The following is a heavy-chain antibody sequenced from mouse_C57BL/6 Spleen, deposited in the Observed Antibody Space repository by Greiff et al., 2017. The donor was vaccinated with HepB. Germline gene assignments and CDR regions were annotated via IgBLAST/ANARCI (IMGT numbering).Heavy chain of an antibody. V-gene: IGHV5-6*02. CDR3: ARGDGYSLDY. D-gene: IGHD2-3*01. CDR1: GFTFSSYG. J-gene: IGHJ4*01. Sequence: DVKLVESGGDLVKPGGSLKLSCAASGFTFSSYGMSWVRQTPDKRLEWVATISSGGSYTYYPDSVKGRFTISRDNAKNTLYLQMSSLKSEDTAMYYCARGDGYSLDYWGQGTSVTVSS. CDR2: ISSGGSYT.